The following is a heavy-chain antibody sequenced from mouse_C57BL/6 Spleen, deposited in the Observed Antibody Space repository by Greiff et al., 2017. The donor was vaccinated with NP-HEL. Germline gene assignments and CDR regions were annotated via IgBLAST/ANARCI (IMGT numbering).Heavy chain of an antibody. CDR1: GYTFTSYT. Sequence: QVQLKESGAELARPGASVKMSCKASGYTFTSYTMHWVKQRPGQGLEWIGYINPSSGYTKYNQKFKDKATLTADKSSSTAYMQLSSLTSEDSAVYYSARGDYYGSSHFDYWGQGTTLTVSS. CDR3: ARGDYYGSSHFDY. CDR2: INPSSGYT. V-gene: IGHV1-4*01. J-gene: IGHJ2*01. D-gene: IGHD1-1*01.